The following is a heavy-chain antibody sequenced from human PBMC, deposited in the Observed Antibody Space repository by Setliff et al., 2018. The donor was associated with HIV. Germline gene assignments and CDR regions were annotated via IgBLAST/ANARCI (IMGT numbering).Heavy chain of an antibody. CDR2: ISGSGSST. J-gene: IGHJ4*02. Sequence: SGGSLRLSCAASGLTFSSYAMSWVRQAPGKGLEWVSAISGSGSSTYYADSVKGRFTISRDNTKNTLYLQMNSLRAEDTAIYYCTKDRGSIADYWGQGTLVTVSS. CDR1: GLTFSSYA. CDR3: TKDRGSIADY. D-gene: IGHD6-13*01. V-gene: IGHV3-23*01.